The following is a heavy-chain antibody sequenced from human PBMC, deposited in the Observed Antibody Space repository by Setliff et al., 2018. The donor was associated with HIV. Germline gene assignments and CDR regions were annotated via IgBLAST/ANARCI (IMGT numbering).Heavy chain of an antibody. J-gene: IGHJ4*02. Sequence: SETLSLTCTVSGASITSGSFYWSWIRQPAGKGLEWIGRVYTSGTTNYNPSLKSRVTISVDTSKNQFSLKLSSATATDTAVYYCARHGLRFLACFDYWGQGALVTVSS. V-gene: IGHV4-61*02. CDR3: ARHGLRFLACFDY. CDR1: GASITSGSFY. CDR2: VYTSGTT. D-gene: IGHD3-3*01.